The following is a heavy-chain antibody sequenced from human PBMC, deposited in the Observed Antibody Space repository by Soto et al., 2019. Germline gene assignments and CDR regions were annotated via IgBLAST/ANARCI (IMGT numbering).Heavy chain of an antibody. Sequence: QVQLQESGPGRVKPSETLSLTCTVSGGSISSYSWSWIRQPPGKGLEWIGYTYYSGGTNYNPSLKSRVTISVDTSKNQFSLKLSSVTAADTAVYYCARRYGGAFDYWGQGTLVTVSS. V-gene: IGHV4-59*08. CDR2: TYYSGGT. D-gene: IGHD2-21*01. CDR1: GGSISSYS. J-gene: IGHJ4*02. CDR3: ARRYGGAFDY.